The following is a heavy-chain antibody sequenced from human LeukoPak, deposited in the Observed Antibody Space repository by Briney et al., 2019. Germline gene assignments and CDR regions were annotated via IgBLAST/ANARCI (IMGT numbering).Heavy chain of an antibody. CDR2: VQHIGGET. CDR3: ARDLVVVGAIPFDY. V-gene: IGHV3-7*01. CDR1: GFTFSNSW. Sequence: GGSLRVSCAGSGFTFSNSWMGWVRQAPGKGLEWVANVQHIGGETYYVDSVKGRFTISRDNAKNSVYLQMNSLGADDTAVYYCARDLVVVGAIPFDYWGQGTLVTVSS. D-gene: IGHD2-15*01. J-gene: IGHJ4*02.